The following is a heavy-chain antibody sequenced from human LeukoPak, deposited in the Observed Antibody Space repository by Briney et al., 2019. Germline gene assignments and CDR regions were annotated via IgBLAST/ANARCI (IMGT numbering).Heavy chain of an antibody. CDR2: IWYDGSNK. Sequence: GGSLRLSCAASGFTFSSYGMYWVRQAPGKGLEWVAVIWYDGSNKYYADSVKGRFTISRDNSKNTLYLQMNSLRAEDTAVYYCARDGPGVLRFLEWLSAYYYYYMDVWGKGTTVTVSS. J-gene: IGHJ6*03. CDR1: GFTFSSYG. CDR3: ARDGPGVLRFLEWLSAYYYYYMDV. V-gene: IGHV3-33*07. D-gene: IGHD3-3*01.